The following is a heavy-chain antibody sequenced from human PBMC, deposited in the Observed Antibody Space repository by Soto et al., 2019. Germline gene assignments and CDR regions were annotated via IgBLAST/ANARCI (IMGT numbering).Heavy chain of an antibody. CDR1: GFTFSDYY. D-gene: IGHD3-3*01. V-gene: IGHV3-11*06. Sequence: GGSLRLSCAASGFTFSDYYMSWIRQAPGKGLEGVSYISSSSSYTNYADSVKGRFTISRDNAKNSLYLQMNSLRAEDTAVYYCARGLYYDFWSGYWDYYYYAMDVWGQGTTVTVSS. CDR2: ISSSSSYT. J-gene: IGHJ6*02. CDR3: ARGLYYDFWSGYWDYYYYAMDV.